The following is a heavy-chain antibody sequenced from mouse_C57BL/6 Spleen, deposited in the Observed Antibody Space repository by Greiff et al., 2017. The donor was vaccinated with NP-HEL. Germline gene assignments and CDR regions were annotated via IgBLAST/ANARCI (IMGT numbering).Heavy chain of an antibody. Sequence: EVKLEESGGGLVKPGGSLKLSCAASGFTFSSYAMSWVRQTPEKRLEWVATISDGGSYTYYPDNVKGRFTISRDNAKNNLYLQMSHLKSEDTAMYYCAVGSRFAYWGQGTLVTVSA. CDR2: ISDGGSYT. CDR1: GFTFSSYA. J-gene: IGHJ3*01. V-gene: IGHV5-4*03. CDR3: AVGSRFAY. D-gene: IGHD1-1*01.